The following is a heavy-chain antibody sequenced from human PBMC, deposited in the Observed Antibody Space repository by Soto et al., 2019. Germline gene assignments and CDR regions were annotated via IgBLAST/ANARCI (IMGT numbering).Heavy chain of an antibody. D-gene: IGHD6-13*01. CDR3: ASQIAAAGSYAFDI. CDR1: GGTFSSYT. CDR2: IIPILRIA. Sequence: SVKVSCKASGGTFSSYTISWVRQAPGQGLEWMGRIIPILRIANYAQKFQGRVTITADKSTSTAYMELSSLRSEDTAVYYCASQIAAAGSYAFDIWGQGTMVTVSS. V-gene: IGHV1-69*02. J-gene: IGHJ3*02.